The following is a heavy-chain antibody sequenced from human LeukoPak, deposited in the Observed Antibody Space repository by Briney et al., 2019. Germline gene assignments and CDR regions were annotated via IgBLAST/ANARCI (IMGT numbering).Heavy chain of an antibody. CDR2: ISAYNGNT. CDR3: AREGYYDSSGYHTSTWGVPPYFDY. D-gene: IGHD3-22*01. V-gene: IGHV1-18*01. Sequence: ASVKVSCKASGYTFTSYGISWVRQAPGQGLEWMGWISAYNGNTNYAQKLQGRVTMTTDTSTSTAYMELRSLRSDDTAVYYCAREGYYDSSGYHTSTWGVPPYFDYWGQGTLVTVSS. CDR1: GYTFTSYG. J-gene: IGHJ4*02.